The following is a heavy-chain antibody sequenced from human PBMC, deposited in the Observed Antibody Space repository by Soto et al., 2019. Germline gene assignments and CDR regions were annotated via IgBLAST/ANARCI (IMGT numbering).Heavy chain of an antibody. J-gene: IGHJ4*02. Sequence: EVQLVESGGGLVKPGGSLRLSCAASGFTFSNAWMNWVRQAPGKGLEWVGRIKSKTDGGTTDYAAPVKGRFTISRDDSKNTLYLQINSLKTEDTAVYYCTTENDYGSGTFDYWGQGTLVTVSS. D-gene: IGHD3-10*01. CDR3: TTENDYGSGTFDY. CDR1: GFTFSNAW. V-gene: IGHV3-15*07. CDR2: IKSKTDGGTT.